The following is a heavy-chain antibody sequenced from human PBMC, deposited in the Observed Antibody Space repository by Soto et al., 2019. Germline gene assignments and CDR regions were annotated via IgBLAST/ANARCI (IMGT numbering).Heavy chain of an antibody. D-gene: IGHD1-26*01. V-gene: IGHV3-30*18. CDR3: AKDRSKELLTLFDY. Sequence: GGSLRLSCAASGFTFSSYWMSWVRQAPGKGLEWVAVISYDGSNKYYADSVKGRFTISRDNSKNTLYLQMNSLRAEDTAVYYCAKDRSKELLTLFDYWGQGTLVTVSS. CDR2: ISYDGSNK. CDR1: GFTFSSYW. J-gene: IGHJ4*02.